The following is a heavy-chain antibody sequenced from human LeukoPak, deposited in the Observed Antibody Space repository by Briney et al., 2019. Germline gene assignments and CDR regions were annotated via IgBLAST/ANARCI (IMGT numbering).Heavy chain of an antibody. CDR2: INPSGSIT. V-gene: IGHV1-46*01. CDR1: GYTLSSYY. Sequence: ASVKVSCKVSGYTLSSYYMHWIRQAPGQGLEWMGLINPSGSITTYAQKFQGRVTVTRDTSTSTVYMELRSLRSEDTAVYYCAREPTLAALTVDNWFAPWGQGTLVTVSS. J-gene: IGHJ5*02. CDR3: AREPTLAALTVDNWFAP. D-gene: IGHD6-13*01.